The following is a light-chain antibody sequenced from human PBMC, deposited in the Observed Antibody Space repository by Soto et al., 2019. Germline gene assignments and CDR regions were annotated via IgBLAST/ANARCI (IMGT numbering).Light chain of an antibody. J-gene: IGKJ4*01. CDR3: QQYSTYPLT. Sequence: DIQMTQSPSTLSASVEDRVTITCRASQSISTWLAWYQQKPGKAPKLLIYKASNLEDGVPSRFSGSGSGTEFTITISSLQPDDFETYYCQQYSTYPLTFGGGTKVDIK. CDR1: QSISTW. CDR2: KAS. V-gene: IGKV1-5*03.